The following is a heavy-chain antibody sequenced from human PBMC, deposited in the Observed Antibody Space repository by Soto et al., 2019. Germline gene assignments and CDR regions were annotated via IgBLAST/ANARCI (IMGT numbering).Heavy chain of an antibody. CDR3: ARIPYGSGSRQLDP. CDR1: GGSLKTGNW. D-gene: IGHD3-10*01. J-gene: IGHJ5*02. V-gene: IGHV4-4*02. Sequence: SETLSLTCAVSGGSLKTGNWWTWVRQPPRKGLEWIGEVHHSGSPNYKPSLRGRVTISLDKANNQFSLSLKSVTAADTAVYFCARIPYGSGSRQLDPWGQGILVTVSS. CDR2: VHHSGSP.